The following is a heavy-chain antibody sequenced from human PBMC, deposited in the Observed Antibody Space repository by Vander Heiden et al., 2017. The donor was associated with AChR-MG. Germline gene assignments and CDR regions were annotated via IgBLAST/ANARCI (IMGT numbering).Heavy chain of an antibody. V-gene: IGHV3-30-3*01. Sequence: QVQLVESGGGVAQPGRSLRLSCAASGFTFSSYAMHWVRQAPGKGLGWVAVISYDGSNKYYADSVKGRFTISRDNSKNTLYLQMNSLRAEDTAVYYCARDQYSVDYFDYWGQGTLVTVSS. CDR2: ISYDGSNK. J-gene: IGHJ4*02. CDR1: GFTFSSYA. D-gene: IGHD2-15*01. CDR3: ARDQYSVDYFDY.